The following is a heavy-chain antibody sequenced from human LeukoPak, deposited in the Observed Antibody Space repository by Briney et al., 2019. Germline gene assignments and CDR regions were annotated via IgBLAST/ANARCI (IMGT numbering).Heavy chain of an antibody. CDR2: IYYSGST. Sequence: PSETLSLTCTVSGGSISSYYWSWIRQPPGKGLEWIGYIYYSGSTNYNPSLKSRVTISVDTSKNQFSLNLSSVTAADTAVYYCARVRSGYSYGPFDYWGQGTLATVSS. CDR1: GGSISSYY. J-gene: IGHJ4*02. CDR3: ARVRSGYSYGPFDY. D-gene: IGHD5-18*01. V-gene: IGHV4-59*01.